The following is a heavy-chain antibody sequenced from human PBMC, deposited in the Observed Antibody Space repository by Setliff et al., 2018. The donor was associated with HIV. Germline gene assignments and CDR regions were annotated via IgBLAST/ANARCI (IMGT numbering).Heavy chain of an antibody. J-gene: IGHJ4*02. D-gene: IGHD3-22*01. V-gene: IGHV3-74*03. CDR3: AKIQNPQGYYYDSSGYYPHPGSPDY. CDR2: INTDGSSA. CDR1: GFTFNGYA. Sequence: PGGSLRLSCVGSGFTFNGYAMNWVRQAPGKGLVWVSRINTDGSSATYADSVKGRFTNSRDNAKNTLYLQMNSLRAEDTAVYYCAKIQNPQGYYYDSSGYYPHPGSPDYWGQGTLVTVSS.